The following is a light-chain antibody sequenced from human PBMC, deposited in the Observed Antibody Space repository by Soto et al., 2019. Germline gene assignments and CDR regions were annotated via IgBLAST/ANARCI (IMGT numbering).Light chain of an antibody. V-gene: IGLV1-51*01. CDR1: SSNIGNNY. Sequence: QSVLTQPPSVSAAPGQKVTISCSGSSSNIGNNYVSWYQQLPGTAPKLLIYDNNKRPSGIPDRFSGSKSGASATLGITGLQNGDEADYYCGTYDSSLSWVFGPGTKVTVL. J-gene: IGLJ1*01. CDR3: GTYDSSLSWV. CDR2: DNN.